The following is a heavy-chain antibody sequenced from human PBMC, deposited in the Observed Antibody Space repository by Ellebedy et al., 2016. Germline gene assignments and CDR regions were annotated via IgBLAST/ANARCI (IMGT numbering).Heavy chain of an antibody. V-gene: IGHV3-53*05. CDR3: ARDGDFYGSGTSATWFDP. CDR1: TFIVSSNY. D-gene: IGHD3-10*01. CDR2: LYHGGTT. J-gene: IGHJ5*02. Sequence: GGSLRLSXAGSTFIVSSNYMIWVRQAPGKGLEWVSFLYHGGTTYYADSVKGRFTISRDSSKNTLYLQMDSLTADDTAVYYCARDGDFYGSGTSATWFDPWGQGTLVTVSS.